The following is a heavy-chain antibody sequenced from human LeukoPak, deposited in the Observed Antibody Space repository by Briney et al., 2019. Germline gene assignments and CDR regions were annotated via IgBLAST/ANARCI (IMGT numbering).Heavy chain of an antibody. CDR1: GFTVSSNY. J-gene: IGHJ4*02. CDR3: AKDSGGYSSGWYEGYFDY. V-gene: IGHV3-23*01. CDR2: ISGSGGST. D-gene: IGHD6-19*01. Sequence: GGSLRLSCAASGFTVSSNYTSWVRQAPGKGLEWVSAISGSGGSTYYADSVKGRFTISRDNSKNTLYLQMNSLRAEDTAVYYCAKDSGGYSSGWYEGYFDYWGQGTLVTVSS.